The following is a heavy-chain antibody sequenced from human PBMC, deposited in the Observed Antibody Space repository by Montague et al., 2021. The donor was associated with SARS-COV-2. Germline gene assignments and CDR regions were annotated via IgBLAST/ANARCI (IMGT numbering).Heavy chain of an antibody. CDR2: IDWDGDK. CDR1: GLSLRTAGTC. CDR3: ARLSGVAPRCYYEGMDV. Sequence: PALVKPTQTLTLTCTFSGLSLRTAGTCVSWIRQPPGKAPQWLARIDWDGDKYYSRTLETRVSISTDTAKTQVVLTMTNVDPMDTATYYCARLSGVAPRCYYEGMDVWGQGTAVTVSS. V-gene: IGHV2-70*11. J-gene: IGHJ6*02. D-gene: IGHD7-27*01.